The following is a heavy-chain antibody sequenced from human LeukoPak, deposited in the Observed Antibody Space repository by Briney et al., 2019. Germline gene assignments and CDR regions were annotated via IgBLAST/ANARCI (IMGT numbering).Heavy chain of an antibody. Sequence: PSETLSLTCPVYGGLFSGYYWNWIRQPPGKGLEWIGYIYYSRSTSYSPSLKSRLTISVDTSKNQFSLKLSSVTAADTAVYYCARDGYNSGYFDYWGQGTLVTVSS. V-gene: IGHV4-30-4*01. CDR3: ARDGYNSGYFDY. CDR2: IYYSRST. CDR1: GGLFSGYY. J-gene: IGHJ4*02. D-gene: IGHD5-24*01.